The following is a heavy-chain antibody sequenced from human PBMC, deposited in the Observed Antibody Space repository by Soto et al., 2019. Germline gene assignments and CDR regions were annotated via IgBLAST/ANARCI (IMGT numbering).Heavy chain of an antibody. J-gene: IGHJ4*02. V-gene: IGHV4-34*01. CDR3: ARDGSGSYYKYYFDY. CDR2: INHSGST. D-gene: IGHD3-10*01. CDR1: GGSFSGYY. Sequence: SETLSLTCAVYGGSFSGYYWSWIRQPPGKGLEWIGEINHSGSTNYNPSLKSRVTISVDTSKNQFSLKLSSVTAADTAVYYCARDGSGSYYKYYFDYWGQETLVTVPQ.